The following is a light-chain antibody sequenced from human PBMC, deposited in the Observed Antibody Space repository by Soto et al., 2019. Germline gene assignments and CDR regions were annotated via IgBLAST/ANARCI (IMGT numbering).Light chain of an antibody. CDR1: KSLAGRY. CDR2: GAS. J-gene: IGKJ3*01. V-gene: IGKV3-20*01. CDR3: QQGFT. Sequence: EIVLTQSPGTLSLSPGERATLSCRASKSLAGRYLGWYQQKPGQAPRLLIYGASKRATGNPDRFSGSGSVTDFTLTISRLEPEDFAVYFCQQGFTFGPGTKVDLK.